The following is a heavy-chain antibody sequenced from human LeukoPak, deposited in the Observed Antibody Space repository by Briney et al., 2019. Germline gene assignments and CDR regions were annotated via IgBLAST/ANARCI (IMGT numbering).Heavy chain of an antibody. CDR3: ATSPGRYSEFDS. Sequence: KPGGSLRLSCAASGFSFSDYYMNWIRQAPGKGLEWISYISSSGGTIYYADSAKGRFTVSRDNARNSLDLRMNSLRAEDSAVYYCATSPGRYSEFDSWGQGTLVSVSS. CDR1: GFSFSDYY. J-gene: IGHJ5*01. V-gene: IGHV3-11*01. D-gene: IGHD3-10*01. CDR2: ISSSGGTI.